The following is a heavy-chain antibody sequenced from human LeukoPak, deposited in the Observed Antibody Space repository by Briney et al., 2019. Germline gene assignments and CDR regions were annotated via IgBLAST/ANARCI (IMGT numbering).Heavy chain of an antibody. CDR1: GGSISSGGYY. J-gene: IGHJ3*02. CDR2: IYYSGST. CDR3: ARDTVPGDSFDI. Sequence: SETLSLTCTVSGGSISSGGYYWSWIRQHPGKGLEWIGYIYYSGSTYYNPSLKSRVTISVDTSKNQFSLKLTSVTAADTAVYYCARDTVPGDSFDIWGQGTMVTVSS. V-gene: IGHV4-31*03.